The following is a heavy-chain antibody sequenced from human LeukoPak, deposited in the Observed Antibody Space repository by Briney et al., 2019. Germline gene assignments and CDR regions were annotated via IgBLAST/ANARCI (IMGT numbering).Heavy chain of an antibody. V-gene: IGHV3-30*18. CDR3: ANDYYDSSGHTGGY. CDR1: GFTFSSYG. CDR2: ISYDGSNK. D-gene: IGHD3-22*01. Sequence: GGSLRLSCAASGFTFSSYGMHWVRQAPGKGLEWVAVISYDGSNKYYADSVKGRFTTSRDNSKNTLYLQMNSLRAEDTAVYYCANDYYDSSGHTGGYWGQGTLVTVSS. J-gene: IGHJ4*02.